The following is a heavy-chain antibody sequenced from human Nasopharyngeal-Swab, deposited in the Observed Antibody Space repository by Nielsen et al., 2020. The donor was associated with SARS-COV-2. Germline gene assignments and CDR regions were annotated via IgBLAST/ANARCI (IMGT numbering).Heavy chain of an antibody. Sequence: GGSLRLSCAASGFTFSSYAMTWVRQAPGKGLEWVSIISGSGDTTYYADSVKDWFTISRDNSKNTLYLQTNSLRVEDTAVYYCAKAPYLRGLDVWGQGTTVTVSS. CDR1: GFTFSSYA. J-gene: IGHJ6*02. CDR3: AKAPYLRGLDV. CDR2: ISGSGDTT. V-gene: IGHV3-23*01. D-gene: IGHD2-21*01.